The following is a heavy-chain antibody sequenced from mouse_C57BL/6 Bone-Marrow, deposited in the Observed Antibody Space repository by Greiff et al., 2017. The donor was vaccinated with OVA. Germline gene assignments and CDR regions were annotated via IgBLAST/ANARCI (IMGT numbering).Heavy chain of an antibody. D-gene: IGHD4-1*01. J-gene: IGHJ2*01. V-gene: IGHV1-81*01. Sequence: QVQLKQSGAELARPGASVKLSCKASGYTFTSYGISWVKQRTGQGLEWIGEIYPRSGNTYYNEKFKGKATLTAGKSSSTAYMELRSLTSEDSAVYFCARWGNWDYFDYWGQGTTLTVSS. CDR1: GYTFTSYG. CDR3: ARWGNWDYFDY. CDR2: IYPRSGNT.